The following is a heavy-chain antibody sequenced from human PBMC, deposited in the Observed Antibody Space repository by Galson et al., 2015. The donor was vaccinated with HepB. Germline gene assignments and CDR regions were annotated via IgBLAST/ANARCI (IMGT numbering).Heavy chain of an antibody. V-gene: IGHV3-23*01. J-gene: IGHJ4*02. Sequence: SLRLSCAASGFTFSSYAMSWVRQAPGKGLEWVSAISGSGGSTYYADSVKGRFTISGDNSKNTLYLQMNSLRAEDTAVYYCAKSCMVVTEPNYFDYWGQGTLVTVSS. CDR2: ISGSGGST. CDR3: AKSCMVVTEPNYFDY. CDR1: GFTFSSYA. D-gene: IGHD4/OR15-4a*01.